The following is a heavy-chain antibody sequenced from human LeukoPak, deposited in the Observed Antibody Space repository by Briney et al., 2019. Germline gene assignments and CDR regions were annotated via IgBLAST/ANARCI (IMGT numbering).Heavy chain of an antibody. CDR2: IYYSWST. CDR1: GGSISSSSYY. CDR3: ARYCSSTSCWHFDY. V-gene: IGHV4-39*07. J-gene: IGHJ4*02. Sequence: SETLSLTCTVSGGSISSSSYYWLWIRQPPGKGLEWIGSIYYSWSTYYNPSLKSRVTISVDTSKNQFSLKLSSVTAADTAVYYCARYCSSTSCWHFDYWGQGTLVTVSS. D-gene: IGHD2-2*01.